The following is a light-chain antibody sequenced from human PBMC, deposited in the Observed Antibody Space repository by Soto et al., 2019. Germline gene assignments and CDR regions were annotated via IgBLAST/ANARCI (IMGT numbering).Light chain of an antibody. CDR1: QTISSW. V-gene: IGKV1-5*03. CDR2: KAS. J-gene: IGKJ1*01. CDR3: QHYNSYSEA. Sequence: DIQMTQSPSTLSGSVGDRVTNTCRASQTISSWLAWYQQKPGKAPKLLIYKASTLKSGVPSRFSGSASGTEFTLTISSLQPDDFATYYCQHYNSYSEAFGQGTKVELK.